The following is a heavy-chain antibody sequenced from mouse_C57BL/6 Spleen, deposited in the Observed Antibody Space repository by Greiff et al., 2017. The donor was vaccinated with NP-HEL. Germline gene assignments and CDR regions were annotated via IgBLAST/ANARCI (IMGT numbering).Heavy chain of an antibody. Sequence: EVKLMESGGGLVQPGGSLKLSCAASGFTFSDYGMAWVRQAPRKGPEWVAFISNLAYSIYYADTVTGRFTISRENAKNTLYLEMSSLRSEDTAMYYCARDSSGYDYAMDYWGQGTSVTVSS. CDR2: ISNLAYSI. CDR1: GFTFSDYG. CDR3: ARDSSGYDYAMDY. D-gene: IGHD3-2*02. V-gene: IGHV5-15*01. J-gene: IGHJ4*01.